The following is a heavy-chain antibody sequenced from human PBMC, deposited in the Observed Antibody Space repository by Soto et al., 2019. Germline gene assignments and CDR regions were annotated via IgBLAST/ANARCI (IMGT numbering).Heavy chain of an antibody. J-gene: IGHJ4*02. V-gene: IGHV1-18*01. CDR1: GYTFTSYG. CDR2: ISAYNGNT. D-gene: IGHD3-9*01. CDR3: ARAKYFDWHFDY. Sequence: ASVKVSCKASGYTFTSYGISWVRQAPGQGLEWMGWISAYNGNTNYAQKLQGRVTMTADTSTSTAYTELRSLRSDDTAVYYCARAKYFDWHFDYWGQGTLVTVSS.